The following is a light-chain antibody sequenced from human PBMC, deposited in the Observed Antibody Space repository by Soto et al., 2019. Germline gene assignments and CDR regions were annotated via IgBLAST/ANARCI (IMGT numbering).Light chain of an antibody. CDR1: QSVSSN. J-gene: IGKJ4*01. CDR3: QQYNNMPPLT. CDR2: GAS. Sequence: EIDMAQLPATLAVSPGQTATLSCRASQSVSSNLAWYQHKPSQAPRLLIYGASTRATGIPARFSGSGSGTEFTLTINSLQSEDFAVYYCQQYNNMPPLTFGGGTNVDIK. V-gene: IGKV3-15*01.